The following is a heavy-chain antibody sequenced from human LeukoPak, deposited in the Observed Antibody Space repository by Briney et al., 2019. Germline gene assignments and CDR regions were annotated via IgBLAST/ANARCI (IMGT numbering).Heavy chain of an antibody. CDR2: IWYDGSNK. CDR1: GFTFSSYG. CDR3: ARTKDYNWFDP. V-gene: IGHV3-33*01. J-gene: IGHJ5*02. Sequence: PGRSLRLSYAASGFTFSSYGMHWVRQAPGKGLEWVAVIWYDGSNKYYADSVKGRFTISRDNSKNTLYLQMNSLRAEDTAVYYCARTKDYNWFDPWGQGTLVTVSS.